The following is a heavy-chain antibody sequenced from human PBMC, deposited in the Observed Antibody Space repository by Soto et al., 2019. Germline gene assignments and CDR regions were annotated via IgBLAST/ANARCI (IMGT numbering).Heavy chain of an antibody. Sequence: ASVKVSCKASGYTFTDYYMHWVRQAPGQGLEWMGWINSNSGGTNFAQKFQGRVTMTRDTSISTAYMELSRLRSDDTAVYYCGRVWPCSGSSCDSAPVGMDVWGQGTTVTVSS. CDR3: GRVWPCSGSSCDSAPVGMDV. J-gene: IGHJ6*02. D-gene: IGHD2-15*01. CDR2: INSNSGGT. CDR1: GYTFTDYY. V-gene: IGHV1-2*02.